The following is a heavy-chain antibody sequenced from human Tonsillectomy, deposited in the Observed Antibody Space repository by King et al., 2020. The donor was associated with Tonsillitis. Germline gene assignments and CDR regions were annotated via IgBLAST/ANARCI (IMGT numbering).Heavy chain of an antibody. CDR3: ARDGRELTGDYYFDY. J-gene: IGHJ4*02. Sequence: VQLVESGGGVVQPGRSLRLSGAAFGFTLSNYALHWARQAPAKGREWGAVISYDGSNKNNADSVKGRFTFSTDNTKKKLYLKMNSLRAEDTAVYYCARDGRELTGDYYFDYWGQGTLVTVSS. CDR2: ISYDGSNK. D-gene: IGHD7-27*01. CDR1: GFTLSNYA. V-gene: IGHV3-30-3*01.